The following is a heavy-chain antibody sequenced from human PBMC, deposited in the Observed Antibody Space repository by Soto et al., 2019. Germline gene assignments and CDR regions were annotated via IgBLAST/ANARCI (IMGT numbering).Heavy chain of an antibody. CDR2: IYSGGST. CDR3: ARVRVYDSSGYYFDY. CDR1: GFTFSSNY. V-gene: IGHV3-53*01. Sequence: GSLRLSCAASGFTFSSNYMSWVRQAPGKGLEWVSVIYSGGSTYYADSVKGRFTISRDNSKNTLYLQMNSLRAEDTAVYYCARVRVYDSSGYYFDYWGQGTMVTVSS. D-gene: IGHD3-22*01. J-gene: IGHJ4*02.